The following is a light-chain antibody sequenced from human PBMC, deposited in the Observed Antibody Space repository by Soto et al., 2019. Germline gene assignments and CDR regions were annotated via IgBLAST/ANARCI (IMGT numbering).Light chain of an antibody. Sequence: ETVLTQSPGTLSLSPGERATLSCRASRSVSITYLAWYQQKPGQAPRLLIYGASSRATGIPDRFSGSGSGTEFTLTISRLEPEDSAMYYCQQYGDSPYTFGKGTKLEI. CDR2: GAS. CDR1: RSVSITY. CDR3: QQYGDSPYT. V-gene: IGKV3-20*01. J-gene: IGKJ2*01.